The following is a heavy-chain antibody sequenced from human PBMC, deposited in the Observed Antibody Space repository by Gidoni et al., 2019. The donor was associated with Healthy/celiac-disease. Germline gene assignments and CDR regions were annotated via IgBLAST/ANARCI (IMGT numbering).Heavy chain of an antibody. CDR1: GFLFSSYS. J-gene: IGHJ4*02. D-gene: IGHD2-2*01. CDR3: ARDRDIVVVPAALGY. Sequence: EVQLVESGGGLVKPGGSLRLSCAASGFLFSSYSMNWVRQAPGKGLEWVSSISSSSSCIYYADSMKGRFTISRDNAKNSLYLHMNSLRAEDTAVYYCARDRDIVVVPAALGYWGQGTLVTVSS. CDR2: ISSSSSCI. V-gene: IGHV3-21*01.